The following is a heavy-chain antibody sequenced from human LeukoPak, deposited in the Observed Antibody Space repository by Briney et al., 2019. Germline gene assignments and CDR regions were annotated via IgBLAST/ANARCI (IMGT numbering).Heavy chain of an antibody. D-gene: IGHD3-9*01. CDR2: INHSGST. CDR3: AGTYYDILIPYYYYYGMDV. CDR1: GGSFSGYY. Sequence: PSETLSLTCAVYGGSFSGYYWSWIRQPPGKGLEWIGEINHSGSTNYNPSPKSRVTISVDTSKNQFSLKLSSVTAADTAVYYCAGTYYDILIPYYYYYGMDVWGQGTTVTVSS. V-gene: IGHV4-34*01. J-gene: IGHJ6*02.